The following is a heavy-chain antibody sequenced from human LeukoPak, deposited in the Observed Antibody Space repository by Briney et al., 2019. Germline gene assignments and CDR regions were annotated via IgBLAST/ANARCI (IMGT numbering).Heavy chain of an antibody. CDR3: ARDDVPYRGTYTPFDV. Sequence: SETLSLTCSVSGASISSYYWSWVRQPAGKGLEWIGRIYISGATKHNPSLKSRVTMSVDTSKNQFSLRLTSVTAADTAVYFCARDDVPYRGTYTPFDVWGQGTLVTVSS. D-gene: IGHD3-10*02. CDR1: GASISSYY. J-gene: IGHJ4*02. V-gene: IGHV4-4*07. CDR2: IYISGAT.